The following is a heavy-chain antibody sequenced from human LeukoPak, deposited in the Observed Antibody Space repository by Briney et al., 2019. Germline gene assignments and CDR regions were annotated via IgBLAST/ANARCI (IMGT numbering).Heavy chain of an antibody. J-gene: IGHJ5*02. CDR1: GGSISSSSYY. Sequence: PSETLSLTCSVSGGSISSSSYYWGWIRQPPGKGQERIGSFCYSGSTYYNPSLKSRVTISVDTSKNQFSLKLSSVTAADTAVYYCATQRAAAGTRAEDYNWFDTWGQGTLVTVSS. D-gene: IGHD6-13*01. CDR3: ATQRAAAGTRAEDYNWFDT. CDR2: FCYSGST. V-gene: IGHV4-39*01.